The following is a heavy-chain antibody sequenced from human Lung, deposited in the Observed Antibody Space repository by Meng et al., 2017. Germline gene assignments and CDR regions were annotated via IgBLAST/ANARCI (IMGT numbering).Heavy chain of an antibody. CDR1: GGSFSDYY. D-gene: IGHD4-11*01. V-gene: IGHV4-34*01. CDR3: ARGPTTMAHDFDY. J-gene: IGHJ4*02. CDR2: INHSGST. Sequence: QVQLPQWGAGLLKPSETLSHTCVVSGGSFSDYYWSWIRQPPGKGLEWIGEINHSGSTNYNPSLESRATISVDTSQNNLSLKLSSVTAADSAVYYCARGPTTMAHDFDYWGQGTLVTVSS.